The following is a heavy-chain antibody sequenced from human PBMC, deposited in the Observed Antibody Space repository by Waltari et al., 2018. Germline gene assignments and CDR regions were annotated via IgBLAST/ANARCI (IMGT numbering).Heavy chain of an antibody. CDR2: FDPEDGET. CDR3: ATDLTPMTTPGDDAFDI. D-gene: IGHD4-17*01. CDR1: GYTLTDLS. V-gene: IGHV1-24*01. J-gene: IGHJ3*02. Sequence: QVQLVQSGAEVTKPGASVKVSCKVSGYTLTDLSMPWVRLAPGQGLEWMGGFDPEDGETIYEQKFQGRVTMTEDTSTDTAYMELSSLRSEDTAVYYCATDLTPMTTPGDDAFDIWGQGTMVTVSS.